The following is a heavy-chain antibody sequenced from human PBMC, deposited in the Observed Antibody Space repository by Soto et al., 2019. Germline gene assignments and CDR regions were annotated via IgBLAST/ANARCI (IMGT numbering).Heavy chain of an antibody. Sequence: LSLTCAVSGYSISSGYYWGWIRQPPGKGLEWIGSIYHSGSTYYNPSLKSRVTISVDTSKNQFSLKLSSVTAADTAVYYCARVYYDSGAYYYDYFDYWGQGTLVTVSS. D-gene: IGHD3-22*01. CDR1: GYSISSGYY. CDR2: IYHSGST. V-gene: IGHV4-38-2*01. J-gene: IGHJ4*02. CDR3: ARVYYDSGAYYYDYFDY.